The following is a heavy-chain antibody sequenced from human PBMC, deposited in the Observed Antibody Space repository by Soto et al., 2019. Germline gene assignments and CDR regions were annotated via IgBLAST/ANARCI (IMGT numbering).Heavy chain of an antibody. J-gene: IGHJ6*02. Sequence: GGSLRLSCAASGFTFSSYAMSWVRQAPGKGLEWVSAISGSGGSTYYADSVKGRFTISRDNSKNTLYLQMNSLRAEDTAVYYCAKGTVGAYYYYGMDVWGQGTTVTVSS. CDR2: ISGSGGST. V-gene: IGHV3-23*01. CDR1: GFTFSSYA. CDR3: AKGTVGAYYYYGMDV.